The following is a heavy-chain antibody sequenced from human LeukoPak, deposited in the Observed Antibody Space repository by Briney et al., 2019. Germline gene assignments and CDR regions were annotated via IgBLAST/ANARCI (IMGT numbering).Heavy chain of an antibody. Sequence: ASVKVSCKASGYTFTSYGISWVRQAPVQGLEWMGWISAYNGNTNYAQKLQGRVTMTTDTSTSTAYMELRSLRSDDTAVYYCARDGGYYDSSGIDYWGQGTLVTVSS. CDR2: ISAYNGNT. CDR1: GYTFTSYG. J-gene: IGHJ4*02. CDR3: ARDGGYYDSSGIDY. V-gene: IGHV1-18*01. D-gene: IGHD3-22*01.